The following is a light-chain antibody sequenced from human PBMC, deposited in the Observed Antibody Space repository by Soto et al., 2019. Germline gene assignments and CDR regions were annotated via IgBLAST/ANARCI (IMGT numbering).Light chain of an antibody. CDR1: SSDVGGYNY. J-gene: IGLJ1*01. Sequence: QSVLTQPASVSGSPGQSITISCTGTSSDVGGYNYVSWYQQHPGKAPKLVIYEVSNRPSGVSNRFSGAKSGNTASLTISGRQAEDEADYYCSSYTSSSTVYVCGTGTKLTVL. V-gene: IGLV2-14*01. CDR2: EVS. CDR3: SSYTSSSTVYV.